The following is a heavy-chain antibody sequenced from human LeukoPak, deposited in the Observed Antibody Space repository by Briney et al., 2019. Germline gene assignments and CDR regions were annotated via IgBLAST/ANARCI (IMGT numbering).Heavy chain of an antibody. Sequence: SETLSLTCTVSGGSISGYYWTWIRQPPGKGLEWIGYIYSSGSTNYNPSLKSRVTISVDTSKNQFSLRLSSVTAADTAVYYCARHKYTSSSSYFDFWGQGTLVTVSS. D-gene: IGHD6-6*01. CDR1: GGSISGYY. J-gene: IGHJ4*02. CDR3: ARHKYTSSSSYFDF. CDR2: IYSSGST. V-gene: IGHV4-59*08.